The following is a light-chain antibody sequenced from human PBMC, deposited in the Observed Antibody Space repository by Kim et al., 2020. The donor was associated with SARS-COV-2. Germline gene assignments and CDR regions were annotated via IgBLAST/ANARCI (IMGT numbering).Light chain of an antibody. CDR2: TDT. V-gene: IGLV3-25*03. CDR1: TLPKQY. Sequence: SYELTQPPSVSVSPGQTARITCSGDTLPKQYAYWYQQKPGQAPMMVIYTDTQRHSGIPDRFSGSSSGTTVTLTISGVQPGDEADYYCQSADSSGNVVLGRGTQLTVL. J-gene: IGLJ2*01. CDR3: QSADSSGNVV.